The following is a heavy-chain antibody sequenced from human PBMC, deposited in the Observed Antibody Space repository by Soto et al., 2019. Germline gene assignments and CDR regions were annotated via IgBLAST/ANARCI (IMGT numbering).Heavy chain of an antibody. J-gene: IGHJ6*02. Sequence: ASVKVSCKASGYTFSSYAMHWVRQAPGQRLEWMGGIIPIFGTANYAQKFQGRVTITADESTSTAYMELSSLRSEDTAVYYCAGRKRPYYYYYYGMEVWGQGTTVTVSS. CDR1: GYTFSSYA. CDR3: AGRKRPYYYYYYGMEV. V-gene: IGHV1-69*13. CDR2: IIPIFGTA.